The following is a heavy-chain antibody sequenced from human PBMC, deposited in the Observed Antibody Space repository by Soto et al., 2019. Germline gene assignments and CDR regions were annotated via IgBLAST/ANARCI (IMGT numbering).Heavy chain of an antibody. J-gene: IGHJ4*02. Sequence: GGSLRLSCAASGFTFSSYAMSWVRQAPGKGLEWVSAISGSGGSTYYADSVKGRFTISRDNSKNTLYLQMNSLRAEDTAVYYCAKSPPQSIAAPIGYFDYWGQGTLVTVSS. CDR3: AKSPPQSIAAPIGYFDY. V-gene: IGHV3-23*01. D-gene: IGHD6-6*01. CDR1: GFTFSSYA. CDR2: ISGSGGST.